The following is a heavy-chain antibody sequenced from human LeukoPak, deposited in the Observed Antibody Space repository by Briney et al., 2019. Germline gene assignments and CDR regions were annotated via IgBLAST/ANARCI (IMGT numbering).Heavy chain of an antibody. CDR1: GFTFSSYG. CDR2: ISGSGGST. CDR3: AKDRSKYDSSGYYY. J-gene: IGHJ4*02. V-gene: IGHV3-23*01. D-gene: IGHD3-22*01. Sequence: GGPLSLSCTTSGFTFSSYGMSWVRQAPGKGLEWVSAISGSGGSTYYADSVKGRFTISRDNSKNTLYLKMNILTAEDTAVYYWAKDRSKYDSSGYYYWGQGTLATVSS.